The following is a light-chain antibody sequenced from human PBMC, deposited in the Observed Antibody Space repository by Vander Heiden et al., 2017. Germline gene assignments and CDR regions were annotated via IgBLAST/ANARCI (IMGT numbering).Light chain of an antibody. CDR3: QQSDSTPRT. V-gene: IGKV1-39*01. CDR2: AAS. Sequence: DIQMTQSPSSLSASVGDRVTVTCRASQSINTYLNWYQQKPGKAPELLIYAASSLQNGVPPRFSGSGSGTDFTLTISSLQPEDFASYYCQQSDSTPRTFGQGTKMEIK. J-gene: IGKJ2*01. CDR1: QSINTY.